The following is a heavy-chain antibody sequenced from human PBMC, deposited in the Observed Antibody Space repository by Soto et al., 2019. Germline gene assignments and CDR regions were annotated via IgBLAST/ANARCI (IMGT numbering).Heavy chain of an antibody. J-gene: IGHJ5*02. Sequence: GGSLRLSCAASGFTFSSYSMNWVRQAPGKGLEWVSSISSSSSYIYYADSVKGRFTISRDNAKNSLYLQMNSLRAEDTAVCYCARDFWSGYYTYNWFDPWGPGTLVTVSS. CDR2: ISSSSSYI. V-gene: IGHV3-21*01. CDR3: ARDFWSGYYTYNWFDP. CDR1: GFTFSSYS. D-gene: IGHD3-3*01.